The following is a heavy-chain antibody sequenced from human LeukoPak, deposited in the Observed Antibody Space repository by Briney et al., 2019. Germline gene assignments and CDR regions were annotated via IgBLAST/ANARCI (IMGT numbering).Heavy chain of an antibody. D-gene: IGHD2-21*02. V-gene: IGHV4-4*02. Sequence: SGTLSLTCAVSGASITSHPWNWVRQPPGKGLEWIGEMYNSGTSTFKPSLRSRVIMFFDESKNHFSLKLNSVTAADTAVYYCARGGDWLFDYWGQGILVTVSS. CDR3: ARGGDWLFDY. CDR2: MYNSGTS. J-gene: IGHJ4*02. CDR1: GASITSHPW.